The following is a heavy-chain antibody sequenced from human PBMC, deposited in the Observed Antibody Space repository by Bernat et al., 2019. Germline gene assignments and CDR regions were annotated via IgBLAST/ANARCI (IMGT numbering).Heavy chain of an antibody. CDR2: IYYSGTT. CDR1: GGSISSGDYY. Sequence: QLQLQESGPGLVKPSQTLSPTCTVSGGSISSGDYYWSWIRQPPWKGLEWIGYIYYSGTTYYNPSLKSRLTISVDTSKNQFSLKLSSVTATDTAVYYCAILDLGYCTSTSCYYYYGMDVWGQGTTVTVSS. V-gene: IGHV4-30-4*01. CDR3: AILDLGYCTSTSCYYYYGMDV. D-gene: IGHD2-2*01. J-gene: IGHJ6*02.